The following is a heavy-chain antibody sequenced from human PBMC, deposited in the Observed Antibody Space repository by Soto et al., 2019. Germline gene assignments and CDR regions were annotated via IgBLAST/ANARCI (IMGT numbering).Heavy chain of an antibody. J-gene: IGHJ6*02. CDR1: GGTFSSYA. D-gene: IGHD3-16*01. CDR3: ARDSERFGQYYYGMDV. Sequence: SVKVSCKASGGTFSSYAISWVRQAPGQGLEWMGGIIPIFGTANYAQKFQGRVTITADESTSTAYMELSSLRSEDTAVYYCARDSERFGQYYYGMDVWGQGTTATVSS. V-gene: IGHV1-69*13. CDR2: IIPIFGTA.